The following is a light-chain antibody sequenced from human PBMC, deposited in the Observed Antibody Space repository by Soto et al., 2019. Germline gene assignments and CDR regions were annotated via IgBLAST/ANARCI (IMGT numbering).Light chain of an antibody. Sequence: QSVLTQPPSVSGAPGQRVTISCTGSSSNIGAGCDVHWYQQLPGTAPKLLIYGNSNRPSGVPDRFSGSKSGTSASLAITGLQAEDEADYYCQSYDSSLSAPVFGIGTKVTVL. CDR3: QSYDSSLSAPV. CDR2: GNS. J-gene: IGLJ1*01. V-gene: IGLV1-40*01. CDR1: SSNIGAGCD.